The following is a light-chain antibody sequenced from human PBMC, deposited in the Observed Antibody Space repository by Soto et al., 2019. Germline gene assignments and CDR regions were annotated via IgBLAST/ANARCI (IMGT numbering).Light chain of an antibody. CDR2: DAS. J-gene: IGKJ4*01. CDR3: QQYDNLPKKLT. CDR1: QDISNY. Sequence: DIQMTQSPSSLSASVGDRVTITCQASQDISNYLNWYQQKPGKAPKLLIYDASNLETGVPSRFSGSGSVTDFTFTISSLQPEDIATYYCQQYDNLPKKLTFGGGTKVEIK. V-gene: IGKV1-33*01.